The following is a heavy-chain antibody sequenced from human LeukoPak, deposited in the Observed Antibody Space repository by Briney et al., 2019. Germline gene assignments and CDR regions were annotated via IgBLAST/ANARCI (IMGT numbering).Heavy chain of an antibody. D-gene: IGHD1-26*01. CDR3: VKDSPPRYSGSPPAY. J-gene: IGHJ4*02. CDR1: GLTVSSYS. V-gene: IGHV3-7*03. Sequence: GGSLRLSCVASGLTVSSYSMSWVRQAPGKGLEWVANINKDGGEKYYVDSVKGRFTISRDNAKNSLYLQMNGLRADDTAVYYCVKDSPPRYSGSPPAYWGQGTLVTVSS. CDR2: INKDGGEK.